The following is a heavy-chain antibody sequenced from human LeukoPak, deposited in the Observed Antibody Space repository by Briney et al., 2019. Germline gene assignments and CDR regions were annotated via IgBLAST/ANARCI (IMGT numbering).Heavy chain of an antibody. J-gene: IGHJ4*02. Sequence: ASAKVSCKVSGYTLTELSMHWVRQAPGKGLEWMGGFDPEDGETIYAQKFQGRVTMTEDTSTDTAYMELSSLRSEDTAVYYCATRGSGSYYVLGDYWGQGTLVTVSS. D-gene: IGHD1-26*01. CDR3: ATRGSGSYYVLGDY. CDR1: GYTLTELS. CDR2: FDPEDGET. V-gene: IGHV1-24*01.